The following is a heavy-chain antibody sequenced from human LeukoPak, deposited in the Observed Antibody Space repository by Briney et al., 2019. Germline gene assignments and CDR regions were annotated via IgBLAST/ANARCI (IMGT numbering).Heavy chain of an antibody. CDR2: MNPNSANT. D-gene: IGHD2-15*01. Sequence: ASVKVSCKTSGYTFTTYDINWVRQATGQGLEWMGWMNPNSANTGYAEKFQGRVTITADKSTSTAYMELSSLRSEDTAVYYCARSSCSGGSCSSRNYYYYYGMDVWGQGTTVTVSS. CDR3: ARSSCSGGSCSSRNYYYYYGMDV. J-gene: IGHJ6*02. V-gene: IGHV1-8*01. CDR1: GYTFTTYD.